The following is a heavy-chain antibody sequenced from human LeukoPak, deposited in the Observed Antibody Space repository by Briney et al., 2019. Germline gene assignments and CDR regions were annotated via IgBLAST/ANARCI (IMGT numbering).Heavy chain of an antibody. J-gene: IGHJ4*02. Sequence: GGSLRLSCAASGFTFTSYSMHWVRQAPGKGLEWVSYISGSGSTIYYADSVKGRFTISRDNAKNSLYLRMNSLRAEDTALYYCARDFCSTTSCRFDYWGQGTLVTVSS. CDR3: ARDFCSTTSCRFDY. D-gene: IGHD2-2*01. CDR2: ISGSGSTI. CDR1: GFTFTSYS. V-gene: IGHV3-48*01.